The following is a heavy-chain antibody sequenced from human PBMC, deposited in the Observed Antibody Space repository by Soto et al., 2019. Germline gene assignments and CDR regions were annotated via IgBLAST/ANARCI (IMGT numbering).Heavy chain of an antibody. CDR1: GGSISSGGYS. V-gene: IGHV4-30-2*01. D-gene: IGHD5-18*01. CDR2: IYHSGST. J-gene: IGHJ6*02. Sequence: SETLSLTCAASGGSISSGGYSWSWIRQPPGKGLEWIGYIYHSGSTYYNPSLKSRVTISVDRSKNQFSLKLSSVTAADTAVYYCARGDTVFYYYGMDVWGQGTTVTVSS. CDR3: ARGDTVFYYYGMDV.